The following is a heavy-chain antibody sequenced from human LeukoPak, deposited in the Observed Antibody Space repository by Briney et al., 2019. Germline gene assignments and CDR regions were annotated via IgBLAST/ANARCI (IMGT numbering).Heavy chain of an antibody. Sequence: ASVKVSCKASGYTFTGYYMHWVRQAPGQGLEWMGWINPNSGGTNYAQKFQGRVTMTRDTSISTAYMELSRLRSDDTAVHYCARNRYRYSSSFYYFDYWGQGTLVTVSS. CDR3: ARNRYRYSSSFYYFDY. J-gene: IGHJ4*02. V-gene: IGHV1-2*02. CDR2: INPNSGGT. CDR1: GYTFTGYY. D-gene: IGHD6-6*01.